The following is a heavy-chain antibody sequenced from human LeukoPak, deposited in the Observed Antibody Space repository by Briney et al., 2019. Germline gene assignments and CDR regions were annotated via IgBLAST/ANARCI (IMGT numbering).Heavy chain of an antibody. J-gene: IGHJ5*02. Sequence: GASVKVCCKASGRTFSSYAISWVRQAPGQELDQIEGIIPIFGTANYAEKFQGRVTITADKSTSTAYMELSSLRSEDTVFFFRQKTAYDILTGRLLPGWFDPWGQGTLVTVSS. CDR1: GRTFSSYA. D-gene: IGHD3-9*01. V-gene: IGHV1-69*06. CDR2: IIPIFGTA. CDR3: QKTAYDILTGRLLPGWFDP.